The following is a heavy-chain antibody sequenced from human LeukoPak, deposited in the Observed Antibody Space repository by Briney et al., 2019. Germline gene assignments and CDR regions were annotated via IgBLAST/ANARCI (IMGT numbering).Heavy chain of an antibody. CDR2: IYYSGST. CDR3: ARVSGIVAAGSLDY. J-gene: IGHJ4*02. Sequence: SETLSLTCAVYGGSFSGYYWSWIRQPPGKGLEWIGSIYYSGSTYYNPSLKSRVTISVDTSKNQFSLKLSSVTAADTAVYYCARVSGIVAAGSLDYWGQGTLVTVSS. D-gene: IGHD6-13*01. CDR1: GGSFSGYY. V-gene: IGHV4-34*01.